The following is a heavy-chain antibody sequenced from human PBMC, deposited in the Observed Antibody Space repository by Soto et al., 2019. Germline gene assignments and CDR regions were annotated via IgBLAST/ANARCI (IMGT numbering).Heavy chain of an antibody. CDR3: VTGYHSDY. D-gene: IGHD5-18*01. J-gene: IGHJ4*02. Sequence: ESLRLSCAASGISTSSYWMGWVRQAPGRGLEWVASIKKDGSEKYYMDSLKGRFTISRDNALNSLYLQMSSLRAEDTAVYFCVTGYHSDYWGQGTLVTVSS. CDR1: GISTSSYW. CDR2: IKKDGSEK. V-gene: IGHV3-7*03.